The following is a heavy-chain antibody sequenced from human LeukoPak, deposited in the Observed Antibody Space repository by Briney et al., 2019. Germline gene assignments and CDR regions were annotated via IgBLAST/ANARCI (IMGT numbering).Heavy chain of an antibody. CDR3: AKGVIVVVPAARASWFDP. V-gene: IGHV3-23*01. CDR1: GFDFSSYA. Sequence: GGSLRLSCAASGFDFSSYAMSWVRQAPGKGLEWVSAISGSGGSAYYADSVKGRFTISRDNSKNTLYLQMNSLRAEDTAVYYCAKGVIVVVPAARASWFDPWGQGTLVTVSS. CDR2: ISGSGGSA. J-gene: IGHJ5*02. D-gene: IGHD2-2*01.